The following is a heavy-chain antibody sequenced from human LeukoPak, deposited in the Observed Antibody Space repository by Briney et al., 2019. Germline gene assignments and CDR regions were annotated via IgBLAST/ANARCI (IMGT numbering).Heavy chain of an antibody. V-gene: IGHV3-23*01. CDR1: GFTFSSYE. CDR3: AKDHRSGLYGDYFDS. J-gene: IGHJ4*02. Sequence: RAGGSLRLSCAASGFTFSSYEMNWVRQAPGKGLMWVSAISGSGGNAYYADSVKGRFTISRDNSKNTLYLQMNSLRAEDTAVYYCAKDHRSGLYGDYFDSWGQGTLVTVSA. D-gene: IGHD6-19*01. CDR2: ISGSGGNA.